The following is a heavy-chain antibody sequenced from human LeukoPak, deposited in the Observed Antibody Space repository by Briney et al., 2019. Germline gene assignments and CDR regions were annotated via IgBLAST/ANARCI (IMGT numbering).Heavy chain of an antibody. D-gene: IGHD3-10*01. CDR2: IYYSGST. CDR1: GGSISSGDHY. V-gene: IGHV4-30-4*02. CDR3: ARGDQRFSLDY. J-gene: IGHJ4*02. Sequence: SETLTLTRTASGGSISSGDHYWSRIRQPPEKGLEWIGYIYYSGSTYYNPSLKSRVTISVDASKNQFSLKLSSVTAADTAVYYSARGDQRFSLDYWGQGTLVTVSS.